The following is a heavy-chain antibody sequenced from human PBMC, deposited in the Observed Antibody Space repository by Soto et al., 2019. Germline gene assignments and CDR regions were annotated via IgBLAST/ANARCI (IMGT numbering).Heavy chain of an antibody. D-gene: IGHD6-6*01. CDR2: IYYSGST. CDR1: GGSISSGGYY. Sequence: KPSETLSLTCTVSGGSISSGGYYWSWIRQHPGKGLEWIGYIYYSGSTYYNPSLKSRVTISVDTSKNQCSLKLSSVTAADTAVCYCARGAGSSRKYYYYYGMDVWGQRTTVTVAS. V-gene: IGHV4-31*03. CDR3: ARGAGSSRKYYYYYGMDV. J-gene: IGHJ6*02.